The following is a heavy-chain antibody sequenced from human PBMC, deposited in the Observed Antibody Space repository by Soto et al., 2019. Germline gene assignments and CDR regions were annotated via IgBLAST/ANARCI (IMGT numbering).Heavy chain of an antibody. CDR3: ARGGHVVVVTAAFDY. CDR1: GNTFTNYY. V-gene: IGHV1-46*01. D-gene: IGHD2-21*02. Sequence: QVQLMQSGAEVKKPGASVKVSCKASGNTFTNYYIHWVRQAPGQGLEWMGTINPSGGHTTYAQKFLGRVNMTRDTSTSTLYMELSSLRSEDTSVYYCARGGHVVVVTAAFDYWGQGTLVTVSS. J-gene: IGHJ4*02. CDR2: INPSGGHT.